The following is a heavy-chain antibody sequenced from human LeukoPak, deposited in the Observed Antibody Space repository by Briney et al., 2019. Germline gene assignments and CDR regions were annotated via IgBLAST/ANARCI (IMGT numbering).Heavy chain of an antibody. J-gene: IGHJ4*02. Sequence: GGSLRLSCAASGNYWMHWVRQAPGKGLVWVSHINGDGSWTTYADSVKGRFTNSKDNAKNTVYLQMNNLRAEDTAVYYCVSFYETYWGRGTLVTVSS. D-gene: IGHD2-2*01. V-gene: IGHV3-74*01. CDR3: VSFYETY. CDR2: INGDGSWT. CDR1: GNYW.